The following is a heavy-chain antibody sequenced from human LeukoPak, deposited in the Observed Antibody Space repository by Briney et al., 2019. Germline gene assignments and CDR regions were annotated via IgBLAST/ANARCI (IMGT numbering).Heavy chain of an antibody. CDR2: ISAYNGNT. Sequence: ASVKVSCKASGYTFTSYGISWVRQAPGQGLEWMGWISAYNGNTNYAQKLQGRVTMTTDTSTSTAYMELSSLRSEDTAVYYCAREMERGYFDYWGQGTLVTVSS. V-gene: IGHV1-18*01. CDR1: GYTFTSYG. CDR3: AREMERGYFDY. D-gene: IGHD1-1*01. J-gene: IGHJ4*02.